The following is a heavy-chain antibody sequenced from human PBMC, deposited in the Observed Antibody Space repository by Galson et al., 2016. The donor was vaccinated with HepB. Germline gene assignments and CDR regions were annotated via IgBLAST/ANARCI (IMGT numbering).Heavy chain of an antibody. J-gene: IGHJ4*02. D-gene: IGHD2-21*02. Sequence: SLRLSCAASGFTFSSYGMHWARQAPGKGLEWVAVISNDGSNKYYADFVKGRFTIPRDNSKNPLFMQMNSLRAGDTAVYFCAKVGYCGGDCYVSESTAYYFDSWGQGTLVTVSS. CDR3: AKVGYCGGDCYVSESTAYYFDS. CDR2: ISNDGSNK. V-gene: IGHV3-30*18. CDR1: GFTFSSYG.